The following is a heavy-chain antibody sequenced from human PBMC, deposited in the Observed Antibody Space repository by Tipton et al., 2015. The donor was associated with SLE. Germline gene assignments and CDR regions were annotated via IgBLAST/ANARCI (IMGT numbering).Heavy chain of an antibody. D-gene: IGHD3-3*01. CDR3: ASVDFWRGYNFPY. CDR2: IHSSGST. V-gene: IGHV4-61*02. CDR1: GDSMNGGSYY. J-gene: IGHJ4*02. Sequence: TLSLTCTVSGDSMNGGSYYWSWIRQPAGKGLEWIGRIHSSGSTTYNPSLRGRVTISVDTSKSHFSLRLTSVTAADTAVYYCASVDFWRGYNFPYWGQGALVTVS.